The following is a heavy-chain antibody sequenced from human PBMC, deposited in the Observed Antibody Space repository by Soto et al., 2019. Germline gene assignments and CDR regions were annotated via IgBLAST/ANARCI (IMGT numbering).Heavy chain of an antibody. CDR2: ISAGGGNT. CDR1: GFSFNIYA. J-gene: IGHJ6*03. Sequence: EVHLLESGGGLVQPGGSLRLSCAASGFSFNIYAMKWVRQAPGKGLECVSAISAGGGNTYYADSVKGRFTISRDNSKNTLYLQMNSLRADDTAVYYCAKAPTYDNDYYMDVWGKGTTVTVSS. V-gene: IGHV3-23*01. CDR3: AKAPTYDNDYYMDV.